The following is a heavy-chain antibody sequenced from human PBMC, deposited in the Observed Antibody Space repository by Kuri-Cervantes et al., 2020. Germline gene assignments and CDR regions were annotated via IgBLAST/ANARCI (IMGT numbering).Heavy chain of an antibody. CDR1: GFTFSSYW. Sequence: GESLKISCAASGFTFSSYWMSWVRQAPGKGLEWVSLICSGGTTYYADSVKGRFTISRDNSKNTLYLQMNSLSVEDTAVYYCARDGMTYGYCFHYWGQGTLVTVSS. CDR3: ARDGMTYGYCFHY. CDR2: ICSGGTT. J-gene: IGHJ4*02. V-gene: IGHV3-66*01. D-gene: IGHD1-26*01.